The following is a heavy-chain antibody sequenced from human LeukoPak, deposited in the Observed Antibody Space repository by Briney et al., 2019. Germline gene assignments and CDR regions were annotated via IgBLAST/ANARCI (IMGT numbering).Heavy chain of an antibody. Sequence: SETLSLTCTVSGGSISSHYWSWIRQPPGKGLEWIGYIYYSGSTNYNPSLKSRVTISVDTSKNQFSLKLSSVTAADTAVYYCARDREYCYDGYYYYYMDVWGKGTTVTVSS. J-gene: IGHJ6*03. V-gene: IGHV4-59*11. CDR1: GGSISSHY. CDR2: IYYSGST. D-gene: IGHD5-18*01. CDR3: ARDREYCYDGYYYYYMDV.